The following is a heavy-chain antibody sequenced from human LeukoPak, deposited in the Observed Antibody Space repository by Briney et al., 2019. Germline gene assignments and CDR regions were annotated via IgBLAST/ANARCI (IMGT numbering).Heavy chain of an antibody. V-gene: IGHV3-74*01. Sequence: GGSLRLSCAASGFTFSNYWMHWVRQAPGKGLVWVSRINSDGINTSYADSVKGRFTISRDNSKNTLYLQMNSLRAEDTAVYYCARAFGVRGVFDYWGQGTLVTVSS. J-gene: IGHJ4*02. CDR3: ARAFGVRGVFDY. CDR2: INSDGINT. D-gene: IGHD3-10*01. CDR1: GFTFSNYW.